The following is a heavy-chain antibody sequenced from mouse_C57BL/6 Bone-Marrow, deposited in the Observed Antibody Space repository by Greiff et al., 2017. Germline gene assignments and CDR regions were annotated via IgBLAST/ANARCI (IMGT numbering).Heavy chain of an antibody. Sequence: VQLQQSGPELVKPGASVKISCKASGYAFSSSWMNWVKQRPGKGLEWIGRIYPGDGDTNSNGKFKGKATLTADQSSSTACMQLSSLTSEDSAVYCCAIRLRLAYWGQGTLVTVSA. D-gene: IGHD2-1*01. CDR1: GYAFSSSW. V-gene: IGHV1-82*01. CDR2: IYPGDGDT. J-gene: IGHJ3*01. CDR3: AIRLRLAY.